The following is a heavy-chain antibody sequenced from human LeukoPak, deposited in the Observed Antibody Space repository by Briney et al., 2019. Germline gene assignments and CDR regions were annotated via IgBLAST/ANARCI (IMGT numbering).Heavy chain of an antibody. CDR1: GGSFSGYY. D-gene: IGHD2-15*01. J-gene: IGHJ4*02. Sequence: SETLSLTCAVYGGSFSGYYWSWIRQPPGKGLEWIGEINHSGSTNYNPSLKSRVTISVDTSKNQFSLKLSSETAADTAVYYCAWSYCSGGSCSFDYWGQGTLVTVSS. V-gene: IGHV4-34*01. CDR3: AWSYCSGGSCSFDY. CDR2: INHSGST.